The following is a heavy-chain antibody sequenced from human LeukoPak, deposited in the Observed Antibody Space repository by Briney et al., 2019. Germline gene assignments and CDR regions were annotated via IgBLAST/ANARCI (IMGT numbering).Heavy chain of an antibody. Sequence: SETLSLTCAVYGGSFSGYYWTWIRQPPGKGLEWIGEINHSGSTYYNPSLKSRVTISVDTSKNQFSLKVSSVTAADTAVYYCARGPSFRRALDYWGQGTLVTVSS. CDR3: ARGPSFRRALDY. V-gene: IGHV4-34*01. CDR1: GGSFSGYY. D-gene: IGHD2/OR15-2a*01. CDR2: INHSGST. J-gene: IGHJ4*02.